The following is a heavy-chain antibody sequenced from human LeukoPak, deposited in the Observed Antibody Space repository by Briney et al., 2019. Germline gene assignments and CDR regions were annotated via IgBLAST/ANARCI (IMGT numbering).Heavy chain of an antibody. J-gene: IGHJ6*02. CDR3: ASSRITMISYYYGMDV. CDR2: IYHSGST. Sequence: SETLSLTCAVSVGSISSSNWWSWVRQPPGKVLEWIGEIYHSGSTNYNPSLKSRVTISVDKSKNQFSLKLSSVTAADTAVYYCASSRITMISYYYGMDVWGQGTTVTVSS. CDR1: VGSISSSNW. V-gene: IGHV4-4*02. D-gene: IGHD3-22*01.